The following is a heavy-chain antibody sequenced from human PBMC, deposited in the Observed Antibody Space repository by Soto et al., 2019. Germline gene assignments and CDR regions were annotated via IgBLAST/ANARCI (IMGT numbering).Heavy chain of an antibody. CDR2: ISAYNGNT. V-gene: IGHV1-18*01. Sequence: GASVKVSCKASGYTFTSYGISWVRQAPGQGLEWIGWISAYNGNTNYAQKLQGRVAMTTDTSTSTAYMELRSLRSDDTAVYYCARGARLGCTNGVCYLYYYYGMDVWGQGTTVTVSS. J-gene: IGHJ6*02. D-gene: IGHD2-8*01. CDR1: GYTFTSYG. CDR3: ARGARLGCTNGVCYLYYYYGMDV.